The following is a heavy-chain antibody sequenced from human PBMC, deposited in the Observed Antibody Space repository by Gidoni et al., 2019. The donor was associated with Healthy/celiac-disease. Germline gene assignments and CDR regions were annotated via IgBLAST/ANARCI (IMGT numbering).Heavy chain of an antibody. J-gene: IGHJ4*02. Sequence: EVQLLESGGGLVQPGGSLRLSCAASGFTFSSYAMSWVRQAPGKGLEWVSAISGSGGSTYYADSVKGRFTISRDNSKNTLYLQMNSLRAEDTAVYYCAKGQFSRAAAGKVNFDYWGQGTLVTVSS. CDR3: AKGQFSRAAAGKVNFDY. V-gene: IGHV3-23*01. D-gene: IGHD6-13*01. CDR2: ISGSGGST. CDR1: GFTFSSYA.